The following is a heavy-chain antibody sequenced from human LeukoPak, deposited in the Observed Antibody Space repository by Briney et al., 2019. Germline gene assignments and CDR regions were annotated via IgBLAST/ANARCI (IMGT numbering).Heavy chain of an antibody. Sequence: SETLSLTCAVFGESLSGYYWSWIRQTPGKGLEWIGGVNQRGLTNYNPSLQSRAAISGDTSKRLVSLSLTSVTAADSAIYYCVRGAGHHDLPWGTFRPVYYDFWGPGSLVTVSS. V-gene: IGHV4-34*01. D-gene: IGHD3-16*02. CDR1: GESLSGYY. CDR3: VRGAGHHDLPWGTFRPVYYDF. J-gene: IGHJ4*02. CDR2: VNQRGLT.